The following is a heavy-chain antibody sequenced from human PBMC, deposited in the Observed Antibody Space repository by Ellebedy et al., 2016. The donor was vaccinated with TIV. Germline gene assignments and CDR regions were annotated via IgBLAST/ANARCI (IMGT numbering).Heavy chain of an antibody. J-gene: IGHJ6*03. Sequence: GESLKISCAASGFTFSSYGMHWVRQAPGKGLEWVAVISYDGSNKYYADSVKGRFTISRDNSKNTLYLQMNSLRAEDTAVYYCAKDSRSSSSDISLFYYYYYMDVWGKGTTVTVSS. CDR3: AKDSRSSSSDISLFYYYYYMDV. D-gene: IGHD6-6*01. CDR1: GFTFSSYG. CDR2: ISYDGSNK. V-gene: IGHV3-30*18.